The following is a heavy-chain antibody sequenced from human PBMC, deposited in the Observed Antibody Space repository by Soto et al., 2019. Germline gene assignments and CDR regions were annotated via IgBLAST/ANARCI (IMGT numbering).Heavy chain of an antibody. CDR1: GGSISSGGYS. Sequence: LSLTCAVSGGSISSGGYSWSWIRQPPGKGLEWIGYIYHSGSTYYNPSLKSRVTISVDRSKNQFSLKLSSVTAADTAVYYCARAGGGYSYGYVDYWGQGTLVTVSS. D-gene: IGHD5-18*01. V-gene: IGHV4-30-2*01. J-gene: IGHJ4*02. CDR3: ARAGGGYSYGYVDY. CDR2: IYHSGST.